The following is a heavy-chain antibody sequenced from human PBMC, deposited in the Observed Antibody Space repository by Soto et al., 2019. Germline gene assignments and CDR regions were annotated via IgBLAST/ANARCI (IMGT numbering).Heavy chain of an antibody. CDR3: ARYTSSPCVPPCYAC. D-gene: IGHD2-2*01. V-gene: IGHV1-18*01. Sequence: ASVKVSCKASGYTLTTYGLSWVRQAPGLGLEWMGWISAHSAATNYAQIFQGRVTMTTDSSTGPAYMELRSLTSDDTAVYYCARYTSSPCVPPCYACWGRGTQVTASS. CDR1: GYTLTTYG. CDR2: ISAHSAAT. J-gene: IGHJ4*02.